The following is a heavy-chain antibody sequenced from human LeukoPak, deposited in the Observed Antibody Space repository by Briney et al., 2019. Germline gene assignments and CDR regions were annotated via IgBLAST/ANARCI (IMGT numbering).Heavy chain of an antibody. CDR1: GFTFSSYA. J-gene: IGHJ4*02. CDR3: ARYPSDQYYFDY. D-gene: IGHD2-2*02. Sequence: GGSLRLSCAASGFTFSSYAMNWVRQAPGKGLEWVSGLNGGGGSTYYADSVQGRFTISRDNSKNTLYLQMNSLRAEDTAVYYCARYPSDQYYFDYWGQGTLVTVSS. V-gene: IGHV3-23*01. CDR2: LNGGGGST.